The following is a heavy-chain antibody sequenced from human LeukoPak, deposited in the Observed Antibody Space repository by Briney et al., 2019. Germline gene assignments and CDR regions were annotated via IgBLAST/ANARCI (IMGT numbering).Heavy chain of an antibody. D-gene: IGHD3-10*01. CDR3: ARVEEGFSFDY. V-gene: IGHV4-59*01. CDR2: IYYSGST. J-gene: IGHJ4*02. Sequence: SETLSLTCTVSGGSISSYYWSWIRQPPGKGLKSIGYIYYSGSTNYNPSITSRVTISVDTSQNQFSLTLSSVPAADTAVYCCARVEEGFSFDYWGQGTLVTVSS. CDR1: GGSISSYY.